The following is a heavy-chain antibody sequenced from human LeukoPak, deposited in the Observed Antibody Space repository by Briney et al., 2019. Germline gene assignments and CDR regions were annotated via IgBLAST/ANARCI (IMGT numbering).Heavy chain of an antibody. CDR1: GFTFSNAW. CDR2: IKSKTDGGTT. V-gene: IGHV3-15*01. Sequence: GGSLRLSCAASGFTFSNAWMSWVRQAPGKGLEWVGRIKSKTDGGTTDYAAPVKGRFTISRDDSKNTLNRQMNSLKTEDTAVYYCTTDDRPVYGDYVDDYWGQGTLVTVSS. J-gene: IGHJ4*02. D-gene: IGHD4-17*01. CDR3: TTDDRPVYGDYVDDY.